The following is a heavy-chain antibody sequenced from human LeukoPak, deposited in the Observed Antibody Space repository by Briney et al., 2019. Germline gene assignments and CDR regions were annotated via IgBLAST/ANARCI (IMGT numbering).Heavy chain of an antibody. CDR2: ISGSGGST. V-gene: IGHV3-23*01. J-gene: IGHJ6*02. CDR1: GFTFSSYA. Sequence: PGGSLRLPCAASGFTFSSYAMSWVRQAPGKGLEWVSAISGSGGSTYYADSVKGRFTISRDNSKNTLYLQMNSLRAEDTAVYYCARVRSSGWYPYYYYGMDVWGQGTTVTVSS. D-gene: IGHD6-19*01. CDR3: ARVRSSGWYPYYYYGMDV.